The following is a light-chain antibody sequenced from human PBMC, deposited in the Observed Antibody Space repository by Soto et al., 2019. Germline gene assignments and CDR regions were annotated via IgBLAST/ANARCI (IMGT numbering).Light chain of an antibody. Sequence: EILMTQSPGTLSVSPGERATLSCRASQSVSAYLAWYQQKPGRAPRLLIYGASTRATGIPARFSGSGSGTEFTLTSSRLEPEDFAVYYCQQYGGSPLTFGPGTKVEIK. CDR2: GAS. J-gene: IGKJ3*01. CDR3: QQYGGSPLT. CDR1: QSVSAY. V-gene: IGKV3-15*01.